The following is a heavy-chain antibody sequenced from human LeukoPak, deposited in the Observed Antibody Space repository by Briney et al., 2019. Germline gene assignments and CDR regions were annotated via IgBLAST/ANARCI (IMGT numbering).Heavy chain of an antibody. J-gene: IGHJ4*02. CDR1: GGSISSSNW. V-gene: IGHV4-4*02. CDR2: IYHSGST. CDR3: ARGSGIAVAGTTFDY. D-gene: IGHD6-19*01. Sequence: SGTLSLTCAVSGGSISSSNWWSWVRQPPGKGLEWIGEIYHSGSTNYNPSLKSRVTISVDKSKNQFSLKLSSVTAADTAVYYCARGSGIAVAGTTFDYWGQGTLVTVSS.